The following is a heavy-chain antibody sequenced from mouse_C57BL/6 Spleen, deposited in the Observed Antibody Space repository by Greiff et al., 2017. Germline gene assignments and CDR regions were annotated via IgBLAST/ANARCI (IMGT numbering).Heavy chain of an antibody. J-gene: IGHJ3*01. Sequence: VQLQQSGAELVKPGASVKLSCKASGYTFTEYTIHWVKQRSGQGLEWIGWFYPGSGSIKYNEKFKDKATLTADKYSSTVYMVLSRETSEESEVYLSARHEDRDEGFAYWGQGTLVTVSA. CDR3: ARHEDRDEGFAY. V-gene: IGHV1-62-2*01. CDR1: GYTFTEYT. CDR2: FYPGSGSI.